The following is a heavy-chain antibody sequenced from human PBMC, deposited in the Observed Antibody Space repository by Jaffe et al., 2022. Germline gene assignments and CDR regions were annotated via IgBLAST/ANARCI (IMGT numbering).Heavy chain of an antibody. CDR2: ISWDGGST. CDR3: AKGIMITFGEPNFDAFDI. J-gene: IGHJ3*02. D-gene: IGHD3-16*01. V-gene: IGHV3-43*01. CDR1: GFTFDDYT. Sequence: EVQLVESGGVVVQPGGSLRLSCAASGFTFDDYTMHWVRQAPGKGLEWVSLISWDGGSTYYADSVKGRFTISRDNSKNSLYLQMNSLRTEDTALYYCAKGIMITFGEPNFDAFDIWGQGTMVTVSS.